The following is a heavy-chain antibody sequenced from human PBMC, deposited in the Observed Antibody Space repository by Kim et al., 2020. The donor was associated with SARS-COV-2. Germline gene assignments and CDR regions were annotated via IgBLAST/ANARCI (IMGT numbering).Heavy chain of an antibody. J-gene: IGHJ4*02. CDR2: IYYSGST. V-gene: IGHV4-39*01. CDR3: ARAYYEILTGYWGFWGFDY. Sequence: SETLSLTCTVSGGSISSSSYYWGWIRQPPGKGREWIGSIYYSGSTYYNPSLKSRVTISVDTSKNQFYLKLRSVTAADTAVYYCARAYYEILTGYWGFWGFDYWGQGTWSPSPQ. D-gene: IGHD3-9*01. CDR1: GGSISSSSYY.